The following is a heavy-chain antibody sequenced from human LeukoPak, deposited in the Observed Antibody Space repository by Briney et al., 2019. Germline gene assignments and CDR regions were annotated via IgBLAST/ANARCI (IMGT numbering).Heavy chain of an antibody. CDR2: IYYSGST. CDR1: GGSISSGDYY. D-gene: IGHD3-10*01. CDR3: ARTMVRGVIFDY. V-gene: IGHV4-30-4*01. Sequence: SQTRSLTCTVSGGSISSGDYYWSWIRQPPGKGLEWIGYIYYSGSTYYNPSLKSRVTISVDTYKNQFSLKLSSVTAADTAVYYCARTMVRGVIFDYWGQGTLVTVSS. J-gene: IGHJ4*02.